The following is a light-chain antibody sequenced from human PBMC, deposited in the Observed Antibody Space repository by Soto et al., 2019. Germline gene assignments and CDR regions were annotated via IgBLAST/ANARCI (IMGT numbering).Light chain of an antibody. Sequence: QSALTQPASVSGSPGQSIAISCTGNSSGIGTFNLVSWYQQHPGRAPKLIIYEVNKRPSGISSRFSASKSGNTASLTISGLQADDEADYYCYSFAGFNTQFGGGTKVTGL. CDR1: SSGIGTFNL. V-gene: IGLV2-23*02. CDR3: YSFAGFNTQ. J-gene: IGLJ2*01. CDR2: EVN.